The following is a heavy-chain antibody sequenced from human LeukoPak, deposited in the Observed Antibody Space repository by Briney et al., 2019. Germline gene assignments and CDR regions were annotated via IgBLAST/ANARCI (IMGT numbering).Heavy chain of an antibody. CDR3: AKLLWAEYSSSSALDY. CDR1: GFTFSSYA. V-gene: IGHV3-23*01. J-gene: IGHJ4*02. D-gene: IGHD6-6*01. CDR2: ISGSGGST. Sequence: PGGSLRLSCAASGFTFSSYAMSWVRQAPGQGLEWVSAISGSGGSTYYADSVKGRFTISRDNSKNTLYLQMNSLRAEDTAVYYCAKLLWAEYSSSSALDYWGQGTLVTVSS.